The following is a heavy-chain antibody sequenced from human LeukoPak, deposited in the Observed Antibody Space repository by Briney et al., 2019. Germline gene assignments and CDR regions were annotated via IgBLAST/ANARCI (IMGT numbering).Heavy chain of an antibody. CDR2: LNGDGTNI. CDR3: ARSQSGVFDV. V-gene: IGHV3-74*01. D-gene: IGHD2-8*01. J-gene: IGHJ3*01. CDR1: GFTFSNYW. Sequence: GGSLRLSCVASGFTFSNYWMQWVRQVPGKGLVWVSRLNGDGTNIIYADSVKGRFTISRDSAENTLYLQMNSLRAEDTALYYCARSQSGVFDVWGQGTMVTVSS.